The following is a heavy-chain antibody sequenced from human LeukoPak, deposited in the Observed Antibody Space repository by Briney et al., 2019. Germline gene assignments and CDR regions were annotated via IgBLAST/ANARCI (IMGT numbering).Heavy chain of an antibody. J-gene: IGHJ1*01. V-gene: IGHV3-48*01. Sequence: TGGSLRLSCAASGFTFSSYSMNWVRQAPGKGLEWVSYISSSSSTIYYADSVKGRFTISRDNAKNSLYLQMNSLRAEDTAVYYCASVYSSGWYSQHWGQGTLVTVSS. CDR3: ASVYSSGWYSQH. CDR1: GFTFSSYS. D-gene: IGHD6-19*01. CDR2: ISSSSSTI.